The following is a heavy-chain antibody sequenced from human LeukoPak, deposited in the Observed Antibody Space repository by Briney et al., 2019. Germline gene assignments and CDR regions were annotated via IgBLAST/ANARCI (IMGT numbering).Heavy chain of an antibody. CDR3: AGIPVFGVVLHQEPV. J-gene: IGHJ6*04. D-gene: IGHD3-3*01. CDR2: FIPILGTA. V-gene: IGHV1-69*10. CDR1: GVTFNDYA. Sequence: PWASVKVSCKASGVTFNDYALNWVRQAPGQGLEWMGVFIPILGTANSTQNFRDRVTITADISTNTAYMELSSLRSEDTAVYFCAGIPVFGVVLHQEPVWGKGTTVTVSS.